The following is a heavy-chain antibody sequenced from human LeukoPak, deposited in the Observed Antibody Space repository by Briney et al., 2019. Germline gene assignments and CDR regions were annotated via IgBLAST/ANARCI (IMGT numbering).Heavy chain of an antibody. Sequence: GGCLRLSCAASGFTFSSYERNWVRQAPGKGLEWVSYISRSGDTTYYADSVKGRFTLSRDNAKNSLYLQRHSLRVEDTAVYYRGVDHWGQGTLVTVSS. J-gene: IGHJ4*02. CDR3: GVDH. V-gene: IGHV3-48*03. CDR2: ISRSGDTT. CDR1: GFTFSSYE.